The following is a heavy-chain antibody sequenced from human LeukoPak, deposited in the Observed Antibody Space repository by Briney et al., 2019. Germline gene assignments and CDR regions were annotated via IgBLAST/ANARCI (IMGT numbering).Heavy chain of an antibody. CDR1: GFTFSSYS. J-gene: IGHJ4*02. CDR3: ARDGDTFGGVIVGYYFDY. Sequence: HPGGSLRLSCAASGFTFSSYSMNWVRQAPGKGLEWVSYISSSSSTIYYADSVKGRFTISRDNAKNSLYLQMNSLRAEDTALYYCARDGDTFGGVIVGYYFDYWGQGTLVTVSS. CDR2: ISSSSSTI. D-gene: IGHD3-16*02. V-gene: IGHV3-48*04.